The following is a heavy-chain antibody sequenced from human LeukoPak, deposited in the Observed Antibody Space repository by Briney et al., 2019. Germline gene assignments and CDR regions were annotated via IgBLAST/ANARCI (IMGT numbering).Heavy chain of an antibody. CDR3: ARHLPYSSSWYSSLDY. CDR2: INEDGSEK. J-gene: IGHJ4*02. V-gene: IGHV3-7*03. Sequence: GSLRLSCAASGFTFSSYWMSWVRQAPGKGLEWVGYINEDGSEKYYVDTAKGRFTISRDNAKNSLYLQMNSLRAEDTAVYYCARHLPYSSSWYSSLDYWGQGTLVTVSS. D-gene: IGHD6-13*01. CDR1: GFTFSSYW.